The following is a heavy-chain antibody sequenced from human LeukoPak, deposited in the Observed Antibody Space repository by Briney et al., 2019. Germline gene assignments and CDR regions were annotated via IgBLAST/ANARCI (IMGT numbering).Heavy chain of an antibody. CDR1: GFTFSSYD. CDR3: ARDYYGSGSHFP. D-gene: IGHD3-10*01. CDR2: IGTAGDT. V-gene: IGHV3-13*01. J-gene: IGHJ5*02. Sequence: PGGSLRLSCAASGFTFSSYDMHWVRQATGKGLEWVSAIGTAGDTYYPGSGKGRFTISRENAKNSLYLQMNSLRAGDTAVYYCARDYYGSGSHFPFGQGTLVTVSS.